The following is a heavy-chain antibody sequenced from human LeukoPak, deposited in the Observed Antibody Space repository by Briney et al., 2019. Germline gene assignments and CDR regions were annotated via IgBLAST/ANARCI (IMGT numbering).Heavy chain of an antibody. V-gene: IGHV4-59*01. J-gene: IGHJ5*02. Sequence: KSSETLSLTCTVSGGSISSYYWSWIRQPPGKGLEWIGYIYYSGSSSYNPSLKSRVTISVDTSKNQFSLKLRSVTAADTAVYYCARYDILTGYYDFFDPWGQGTLVTVSS. D-gene: IGHD3-9*01. CDR2: IYYSGSS. CDR1: GGSISSYY. CDR3: ARYDILTGYYDFFDP.